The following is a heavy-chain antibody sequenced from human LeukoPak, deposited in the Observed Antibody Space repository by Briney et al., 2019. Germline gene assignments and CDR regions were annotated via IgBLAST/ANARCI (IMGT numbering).Heavy chain of an antibody. Sequence: ASVKVSCKASGYTLTGYYLHWVRQAPGQGLEWMGWLNPNSGGTSYAQKFQGRVTMTRDTSISTAYMELSRLRSDDTAVYYRARADPRNYYDSSGLADWGQGTLVTVSS. CDR1: GYTLTGYY. CDR2: LNPNSGGT. CDR3: ARADPRNYYDSSGLAD. J-gene: IGHJ4*02. D-gene: IGHD3-22*01. V-gene: IGHV1-2*02.